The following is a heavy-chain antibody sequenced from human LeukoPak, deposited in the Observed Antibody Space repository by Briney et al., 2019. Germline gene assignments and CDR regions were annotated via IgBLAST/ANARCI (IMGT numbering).Heavy chain of an antibody. CDR3: AKTQWKVGATDYFDY. V-gene: IGHV3-23*01. J-gene: IGHJ4*02. CDR2: INDNGGQR. CDR1: GFAFNNYA. D-gene: IGHD1-26*01. Sequence: GGSLRLSCAASGFAFNNYAMTCGRQAPGNGLEGVSNINDNGGQRNYADSGKGRFTISRDNSKTTLFLQMDSLRAEDKAVYYCAKTQWKVGATDYFDYWGPGILVTVSS.